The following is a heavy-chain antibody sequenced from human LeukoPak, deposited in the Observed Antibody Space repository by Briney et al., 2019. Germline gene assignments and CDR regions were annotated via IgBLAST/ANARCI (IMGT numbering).Heavy chain of an antibody. CDR2: IYPGDSDT. CDR3: ARIYSSSWYRYYYMDV. V-gene: IGHV5-51*01. Sequence: GESLKISCKASGYSFTNYWIGWVRQMPGKGLEWMGIIYPGDSDTRYSPSFQGQVTISVDKSISSAYLQWSSLKASDTAMYYCARIYSSSWYRYYYMDVWGKGTTVTVSS. J-gene: IGHJ6*03. CDR1: GYSFTNYW. D-gene: IGHD6-13*01.